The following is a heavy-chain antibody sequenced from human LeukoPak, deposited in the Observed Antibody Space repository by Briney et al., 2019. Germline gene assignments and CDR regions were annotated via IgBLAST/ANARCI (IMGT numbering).Heavy chain of an antibody. D-gene: IGHD3-3*01. V-gene: IGHV3-21*01. Sequence: GGSLRLSCGASGFTFSSYSMSWVRQAPGKGLERVSSISSSSTYIYYVDSVKGRFTISRDDAKNSLYLQMNSLRAEDTALYYCARDWSGDDYWGQGTLVTVSS. CDR3: ARDWSGDDY. J-gene: IGHJ4*02. CDR1: GFTFSSYS. CDR2: ISSSSTYI.